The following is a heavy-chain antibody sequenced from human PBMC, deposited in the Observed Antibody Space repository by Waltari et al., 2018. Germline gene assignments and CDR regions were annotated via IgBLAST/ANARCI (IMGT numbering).Heavy chain of an antibody. J-gene: IGHJ4*02. D-gene: IGHD6-13*01. CDR3: ARVGAAAEGAVDY. CDR1: GGSISSYY. Sequence: QVQLQESGSGLVKPSETLSLTCTVSGGSISSYYWSWIRQPPGKGLEWIGYIYYSGSTNYNPSLKSRVTISVDTSKNQFSLKLSSVTAADTAVYYCARVGAAAEGAVDYWGQGTLVTVSS. CDR2: IYYSGST. V-gene: IGHV4-59*01.